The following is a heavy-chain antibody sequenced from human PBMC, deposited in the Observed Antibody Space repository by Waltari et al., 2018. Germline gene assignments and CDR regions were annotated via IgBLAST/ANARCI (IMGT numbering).Heavy chain of an antibody. Sequence: QVQLQESGPGLVKPSETLSLTCTVSGGSISSYYWSWIRQPPGKGLEWIGYIYYSGSTNYNPSLKSRVTISVDTSKNQFSLKLSSVTAADTAVYYCARALRTTVVTPDAFDIWGQGTMVTVSS. J-gene: IGHJ3*02. CDR3: ARALRTTVVTPDAFDI. V-gene: IGHV4-59*12. CDR1: GGSISSYY. CDR2: IYYSGST. D-gene: IGHD4-17*01.